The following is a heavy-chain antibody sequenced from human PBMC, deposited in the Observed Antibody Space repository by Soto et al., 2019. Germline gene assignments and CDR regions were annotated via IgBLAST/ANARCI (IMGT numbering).Heavy chain of an antibody. CDR2: IGTAGDT. CDR1: GFTFSSYD. V-gene: IGHV3-13*01. CDR3: ARAAGYSYGSYYYYYGMDV. D-gene: IGHD5-18*01. Sequence: EVQLVESGGGLVQPGGSLRLSCAASGFTFSSYDMHWVRQATGKGLEWVSVIGTAGDTYYPGSVKGRFTISRENAKNSFYLQMNSLRAEATAVYYCARAAGYSYGSYYYYYGMDVWGQGTTVTVSS. J-gene: IGHJ6*02.